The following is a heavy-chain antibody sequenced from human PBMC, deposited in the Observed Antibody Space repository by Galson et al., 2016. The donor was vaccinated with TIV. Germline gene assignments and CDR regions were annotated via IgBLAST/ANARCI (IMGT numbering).Heavy chain of an antibody. D-gene: IGHD3-3*01. CDR2: INPVFRTT. Sequence: SVKVSCKASGGTFSNYGISWVRQAPGQGLEWMGGINPVFRTTKYAQKFQGRVTITADESTSTAFRELSRLRSEDTAIYYCATSIAGVVNYYYYMDAWGKGTTVTVSS. CDR1: GGTFSNYG. CDR3: ATSIAGVVNYYYYMDA. V-gene: IGHV1-69*13. J-gene: IGHJ6*03.